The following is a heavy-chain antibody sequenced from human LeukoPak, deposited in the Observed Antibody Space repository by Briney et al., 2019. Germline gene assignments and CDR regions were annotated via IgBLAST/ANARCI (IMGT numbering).Heavy chain of an antibody. D-gene: IGHD3-10*01. CDR2: IYSGGST. Sequence: GGSLRLSCAASGFTFSSYAMSWVRQAPGKGLEWVSVIYSGGSTYYADSVKGRFTISRDNSKNTLYLQMNSLRAEDTAVYYCARGTSSFGELSDAFDIWGQGTMVTVSS. V-gene: IGHV3-53*01. J-gene: IGHJ3*02. CDR3: ARGTSSFGELSDAFDI. CDR1: GFTFSSYA.